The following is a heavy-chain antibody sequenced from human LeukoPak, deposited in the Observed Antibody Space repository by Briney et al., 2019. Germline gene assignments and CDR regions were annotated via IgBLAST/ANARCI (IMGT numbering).Heavy chain of an antibody. J-gene: IGHJ3*02. CDR1: GGSFSGYY. Sequence: SETLSLTCAVYGGSFSGYYWSWIRQPPGKGLEWIGEINHSGSTNYNPSLKSRVTISVDTSKNQFSLKLSSVTAADTAVYYCARSYSGGPYDAFDIWGQGTMVAVSS. CDR2: INHSGST. CDR3: ARSYSGGPYDAFDI. D-gene: IGHD1-26*01. V-gene: IGHV4-34*01.